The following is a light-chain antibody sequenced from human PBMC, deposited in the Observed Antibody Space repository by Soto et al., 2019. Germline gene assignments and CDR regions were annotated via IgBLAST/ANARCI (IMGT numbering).Light chain of an antibody. CDR1: QSISSY. J-gene: IGKJ1*01. V-gene: IGKV1-39*01. CDR3: QQRYSTPPT. CDR2: AAS. Sequence: DIQMTQSPSSLSASVGDRVTITCRASQSISSYLNWYQQKPGKDPKLLIYAASSLQSGVPSRFSGSGSGTDFNLTISSLQTEDFATYYCQQRYSTPPTFGQGTKVDTK.